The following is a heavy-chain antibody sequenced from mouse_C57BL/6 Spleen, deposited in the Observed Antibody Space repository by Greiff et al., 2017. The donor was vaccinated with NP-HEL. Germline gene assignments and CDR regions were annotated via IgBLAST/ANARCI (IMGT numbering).Heavy chain of an antibody. V-gene: IGHV1-4*01. Sequence: QVQLKQSGAELARPGASVKMSCKASGYTFTSYTMHWVKQRPGQGLEWIGYINPSSGYTKYNQKFKDKATLTADKSSSTAYMQLSSLTSEDSAVYYCARSGYDYDGFDYWGQGTTLTVSS. D-gene: IGHD2-4*01. CDR2: INPSSGYT. CDR1: GYTFTSYT. CDR3: ARSGYDYDGFDY. J-gene: IGHJ2*01.